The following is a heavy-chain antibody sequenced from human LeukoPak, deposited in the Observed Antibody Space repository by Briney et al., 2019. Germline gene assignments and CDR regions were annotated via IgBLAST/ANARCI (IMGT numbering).Heavy chain of an antibody. D-gene: IGHD3-3*01. CDR1: GGSFGGYY. CDR3: ARAPVFWSGYPFDY. J-gene: IGHJ4*02. CDR2: INHSGST. V-gene: IGHV4-34*01. Sequence: SETLSLTCAVYGGSFGGYYWSWIRQPPGKGLEWIGEINHSGSTNYNPSLKSRVTISVDTSKNQFSLKLSSVTAADTAVYYCARAPVFWSGYPFDYWGQGTLVTVSS.